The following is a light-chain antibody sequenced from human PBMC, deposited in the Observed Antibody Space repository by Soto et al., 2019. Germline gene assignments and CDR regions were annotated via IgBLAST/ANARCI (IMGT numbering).Light chain of an antibody. CDR3: AQRVWPWT. Sequence: EIVLTQSPATLSLSPGERATLSCRASQSVSSQLAWYQHKPGQPPRLLIYDASNRATGIPDRFSGSGSGTGITLTGGNLEPEDFAVYYWAQRVWPWTVGQGTKVDIK. CDR1: QSVSSQ. J-gene: IGKJ1*01. V-gene: IGKV3-11*01. CDR2: DAS.